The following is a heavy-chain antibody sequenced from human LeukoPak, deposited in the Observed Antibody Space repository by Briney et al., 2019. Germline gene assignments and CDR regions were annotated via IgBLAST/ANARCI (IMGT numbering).Heavy chain of an antibody. CDR3: ARGSPGYDILTGYYTVPFDY. D-gene: IGHD3-9*01. Sequence: QPGGSLRLSCAASGFTFSSYEMNWVRQAPGKGLKWVSYISSSGSTIYYADSVKGRFTISRDNAKSSLYLQMNSLRAEDTAVYYCARGSPGYDILTGYYTVPFDYWGQGTLVTVSS. CDR2: ISSSGSTI. CDR1: GFTFSSYE. J-gene: IGHJ4*02. V-gene: IGHV3-48*03.